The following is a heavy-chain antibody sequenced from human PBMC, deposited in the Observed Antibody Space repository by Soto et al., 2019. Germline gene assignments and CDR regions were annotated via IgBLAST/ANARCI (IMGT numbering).Heavy chain of an antibody. V-gene: IGHV3-30*18. D-gene: IGHD6-13*01. CDR3: AKDHSKYTTSWIDY. CDR2: ISYGGRNK. J-gene: IGHJ4*02. Sequence: GGSLRLSCAASGFTFSSYGMHWVRQAPGKGLEWVAVISYGGRNKYYADSVKGRFSISRDNSKSTLYLQMDSLIPEDTAIYYCAKDHSKYTTSWIDYWGQGTLVTVSS. CDR1: GFTFSSYG.